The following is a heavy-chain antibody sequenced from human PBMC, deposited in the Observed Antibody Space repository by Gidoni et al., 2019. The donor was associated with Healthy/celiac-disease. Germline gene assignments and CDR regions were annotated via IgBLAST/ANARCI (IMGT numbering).Heavy chain of an antibody. CDR3: ATAAAGRDAFDI. CDR1: GYTFTSNA. D-gene: IGHD6-13*01. J-gene: IGHJ3*02. V-gene: IGHV1-3*01. Sequence: QVQLVQSGAEVQKPGALAKVSCKASGYTFTSNAMHWVRQAPGQRLEWMGRINADNGNTKYSQKFQGRVTITRDTSASTAYMELSSLGSEDTAVYYCATAAAGRDAFDIWGQGTMVTVSS. CDR2: INADNGNT.